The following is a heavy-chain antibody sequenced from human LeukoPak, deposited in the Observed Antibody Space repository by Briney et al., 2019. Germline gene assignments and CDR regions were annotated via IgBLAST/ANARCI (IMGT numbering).Heavy chain of an antibody. CDR2: IIPIFGTA. CDR3: ARVPVCGGDCYLHLYYFDY. CDR1: GGTFSSYA. D-gene: IGHD2-21*02. V-gene: IGHV1-69*05. J-gene: IGHJ4*02. Sequence: GSSVKVSCKASGGTFSSYAISWVRQAPGQGLEWMGGIIPIFGTANYAQKFQGRVTITTDESTSTAYMELSSLRSEDTAVYYCARVPVCGGDCYLHLYYFDYWGQGTLVTVSS.